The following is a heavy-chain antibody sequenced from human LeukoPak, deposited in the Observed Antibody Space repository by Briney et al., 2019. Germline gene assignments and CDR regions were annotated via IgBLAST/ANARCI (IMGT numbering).Heavy chain of an antibody. V-gene: IGHV4-61*02. CDR1: GGSISNEGDY. J-gene: IGHJ4*02. D-gene: IGHD6-19*01. CDR3: AREGTLGSGWYDY. CDR2: IYNSGTT. Sequence: PSETLSLTCTVSGGSISNEGDYWSWIRQPAGKGLEWIGRIYNSGTTNYNPSVKSRISMSVDTSENQFSLNLRSVTAAGTAVYYCAREGTLGSGWYDYWGQGTLVTVSS.